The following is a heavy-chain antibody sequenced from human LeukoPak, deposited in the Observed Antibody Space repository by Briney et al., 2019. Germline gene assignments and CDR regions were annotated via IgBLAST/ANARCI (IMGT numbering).Heavy chain of an antibody. Sequence: PSETLSLTCTVSGGSISNYYWSWIRQPPGKGLEWIGRIYSSGSANYNPSLKSRVTISVDTSKNQFSLRLSSVTAADTAVYYCARAIDYGDSYFDYWGQGTLVTVSS. J-gene: IGHJ4*02. CDR3: ARAIDYGDSYFDY. CDR2: IYSSGSA. CDR1: GGSISNYY. D-gene: IGHD4-17*01. V-gene: IGHV4-4*08.